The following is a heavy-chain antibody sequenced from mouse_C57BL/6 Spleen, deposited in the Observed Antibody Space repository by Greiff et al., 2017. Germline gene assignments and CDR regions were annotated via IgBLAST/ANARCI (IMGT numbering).Heavy chain of an antibody. CDR1: GFSLTSYG. CDR2: IWSGGST. D-gene: IGHD2-3*01. CDR3: ARKDGPYAMDY. J-gene: IGHJ4*01. Sequence: VQLQQSGPGLVQPSQSLSITCTVSGFSLTSYGVHWVRQSPGKGLEWLGVIWSGGSTDSNAAFISSLSISTAKSKSQVFFKMNRLQADDTAIYYCARKDGPYAMDYWGQGTSVTVSS. V-gene: IGHV2-2*01.